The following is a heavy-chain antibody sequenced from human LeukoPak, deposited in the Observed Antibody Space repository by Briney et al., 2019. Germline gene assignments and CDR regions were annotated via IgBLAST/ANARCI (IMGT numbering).Heavy chain of an antibody. CDR1: GGSISSGGYY. J-gene: IGHJ4*02. CDR2: IYYSGST. V-gene: IGHV4-31*03. D-gene: IGHD6-19*01. CDR3: ARSPGYSSGWYLKYYFDY. Sequence: ASQTLSLTCTVSGGSISSGGYYWSWIRQHPGKGLEWIGYIYYSGSTYYNPSLKSRVTISVDTSKNQFSLKLGSVTAADTAVYYCARSPGYSSGWYLKYYFDYWGQGTLVTVSS.